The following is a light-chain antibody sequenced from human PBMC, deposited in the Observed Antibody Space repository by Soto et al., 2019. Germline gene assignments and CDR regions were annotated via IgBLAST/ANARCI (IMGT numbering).Light chain of an antibody. V-gene: IGKV1-9*01. J-gene: IGKJ2*01. Sequence: DIQLTQSPSFLSASVGDRAIITCRASQGIASHLAWYQQKPGKAPKLLVYAASSLQSGVPSRFSGSGFGTEFTLTISSLQPEDFATYYCQQVNSFPHIFGQGTKLEIK. CDR1: QGIASH. CDR2: AAS. CDR3: QQVNSFPHI.